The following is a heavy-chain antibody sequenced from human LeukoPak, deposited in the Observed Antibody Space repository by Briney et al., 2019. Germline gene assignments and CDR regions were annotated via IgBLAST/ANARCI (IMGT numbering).Heavy chain of an antibody. CDR3: ARVTRIAVVPVYGMDV. V-gene: IGHV4-4*07. CDR2: IYTNGNT. Sequence: SETLSLTCTVSGVSVSNFYWSWIRQPAGKGLEWIGRIYTNGNTNYGPSLKSRVTMSADTSKNQLSLKLSSVTAADTAVYYCARVTRIAVVPVYGMDVWGQGTTVTVSS. J-gene: IGHJ6*02. D-gene: IGHD6-19*01. CDR1: GVSVSNFY.